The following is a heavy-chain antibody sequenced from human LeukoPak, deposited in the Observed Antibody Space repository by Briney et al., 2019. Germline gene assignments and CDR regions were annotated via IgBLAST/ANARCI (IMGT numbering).Heavy chain of an antibody. J-gene: IGHJ4*02. D-gene: IGHD6-13*01. Sequence: SETLSLTCAVYGGSFSGYYWSWIRQPPGKGLEWIGEINHSGSTNYNPSLKSRVTISVDTSKNQFSLKLSSVTAADTAVYYCATGYSSSWYYFDYWGQGTLVTVSS. CDR1: GGSFSGYY. V-gene: IGHV4-34*01. CDR2: INHSGST. CDR3: ATGYSSSWYYFDY.